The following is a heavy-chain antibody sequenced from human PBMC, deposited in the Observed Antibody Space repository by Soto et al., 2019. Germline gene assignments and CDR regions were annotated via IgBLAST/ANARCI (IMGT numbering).Heavy chain of an antibody. CDR1: GGTFSSYA. CDR3: ARSGDCGGDCYDFDY. V-gene: IGHV1-69*06. D-gene: IGHD2-21*02. CDR2: IIPIFGTA. J-gene: IGHJ4*02. Sequence: SVKVSCKASGGTFSSYAISWVRQAPGQGLEWMGGIIPIFGTANYAQKFQGRVTITADKSTSTAYMELSSLRSEDTAVYYCARSGDCGGDCYDFDYWGQGTLVTVSS.